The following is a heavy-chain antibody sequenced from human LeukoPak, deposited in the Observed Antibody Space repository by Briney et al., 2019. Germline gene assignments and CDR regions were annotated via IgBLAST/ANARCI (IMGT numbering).Heavy chain of an antibody. J-gene: IGHJ4*02. Sequence: PSETLSLTCTVSGGSISRSSYYWGWIRQPPGKGLEWIGSIYSSGSTYYNPSLKSRVTISVDTSKNQFSLNLSSVTAADTAVYYCARDDRGWYYFDCWGQGTLVTVSS. CDR1: GGSISRSSYY. CDR3: ARDDRGWYYFDC. V-gene: IGHV4-39*07. D-gene: IGHD6-19*01. CDR2: IYSSGST.